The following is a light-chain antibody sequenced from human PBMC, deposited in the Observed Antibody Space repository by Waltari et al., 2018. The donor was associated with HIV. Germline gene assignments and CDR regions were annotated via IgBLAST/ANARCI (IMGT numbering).Light chain of an antibody. V-gene: IGKV1-9*01. CDR2: EAS. CDR3: QQLDRYPRT. J-gene: IGKJ1*01. CDR1: QGISSY. Sequence: DIQLTQSPSFLSASVGDRVTITCRASQGISSYLAWYQQKPGKAPKILIFEASTLQIGVPSRFSGSGFGTEFTLTISSLHPEDFATYSCQQLDRYPRTFCQGTKVEIK.